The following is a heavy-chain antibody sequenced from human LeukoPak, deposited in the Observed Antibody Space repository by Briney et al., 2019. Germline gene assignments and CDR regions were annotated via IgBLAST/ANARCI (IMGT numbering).Heavy chain of an antibody. CDR2: ISGSGGST. V-gene: IGHV3-23*01. CDR3: AKDASSETYFDY. J-gene: IGHJ4*02. D-gene: IGHD1-26*01. Sequence: QSGGSLRLSCAASGFTFSSYDMSWVRRAPGNGLEWVSAISGSGGSTYYADSVKGRFTISRDKSKNTLYLQMTSLRAEDPALYYCAKDASSETYFDYWGQGTLVTVSS. CDR1: GFTFSSYD.